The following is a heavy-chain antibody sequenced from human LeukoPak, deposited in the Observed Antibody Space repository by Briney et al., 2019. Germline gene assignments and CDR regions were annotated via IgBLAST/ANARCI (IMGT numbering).Heavy chain of an antibody. CDR3: AKDRQQLANLDY. Sequence: GGSLRLSCAASGFTFRSYAISWIRQAPEKGLEWVSAISGSGGSTYYADSVKGRFTISRDNSKNTLYLQMNSLRVEDTAVYYCAKDRQQLANLDYWGQGTLVTVSS. CDR1: GFTFRSYA. D-gene: IGHD6-13*01. V-gene: IGHV3-23*01. J-gene: IGHJ4*02. CDR2: ISGSGGST.